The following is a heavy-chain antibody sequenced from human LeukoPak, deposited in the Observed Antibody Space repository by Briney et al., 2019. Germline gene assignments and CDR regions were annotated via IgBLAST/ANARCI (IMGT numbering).Heavy chain of an antibody. CDR1: GFTFSGST. CDR2: IRSSGSTI. Sequence: PGGSLRLSCAASGFTFSGSTMIWVRQAPGKGLEWVSYIRSSGSTIYYADSVKGRFTISRDNAKNSLYLQMNSLRVEDTAVYYCARDFGRWYVDHWGQGTLVTVSS. CDR3: ARDFGRWYVDH. J-gene: IGHJ4*02. V-gene: IGHV3-48*04. D-gene: IGHD4-23*01.